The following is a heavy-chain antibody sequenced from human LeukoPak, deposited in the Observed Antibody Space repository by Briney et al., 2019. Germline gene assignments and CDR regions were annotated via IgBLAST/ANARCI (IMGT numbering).Heavy chain of an antibody. Sequence: GGSLRLSCAASGFTLSKYGMHWVRQTPGKGLEWVAFIRHDGGKTNYADSVKGRFTISRDNSKNTLYLQMSSLRVEDTAVHYCARDDRGYCSDGTCYSLWDHCGQVTLVTVSS. CDR2: IRHDGGKT. CDR1: GFTLSKYG. V-gene: IGHV3-30*02. D-gene: IGHD2-15*01. J-gene: IGHJ4*02. CDR3: ARDDRGYCSDGTCYSLWDH.